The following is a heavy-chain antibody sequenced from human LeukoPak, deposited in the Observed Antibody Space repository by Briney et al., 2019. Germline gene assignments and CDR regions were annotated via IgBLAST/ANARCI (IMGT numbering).Heavy chain of an antibody. D-gene: IGHD4-17*01. J-gene: IGHJ4*02. V-gene: IGHV4-31*03. CDR3: ARCGKDGDYVQN. CDR1: GGSISSGGYY. Sequence: PSQTLSLTCTVSGGSISSGGYYWSWIRQHPGKGLEWIGYIYYSGSTYYNPSLKSRVTISVDTSKNQFSLKLSSVTAADTAVYYCARCGKDGDYVQNWGQGPLVTVSS. CDR2: IYYSGST.